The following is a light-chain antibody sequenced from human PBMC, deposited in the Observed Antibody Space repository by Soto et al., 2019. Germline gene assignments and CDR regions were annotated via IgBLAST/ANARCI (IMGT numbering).Light chain of an antibody. CDR2: AAS. J-gene: IGKJ5*01. Sequence: DIQLTQSPSLLSASVGDRVTITCRASQGIRSYLAWYQQKPGKAPKLLIYAASTLQSGVPSRFSGSGSGTEFPLTISSLQPEDFANYYCQQLNSYPITFGQGTRLEIK. CDR1: QGIRSY. CDR3: QQLNSYPIT. V-gene: IGKV1-9*01.